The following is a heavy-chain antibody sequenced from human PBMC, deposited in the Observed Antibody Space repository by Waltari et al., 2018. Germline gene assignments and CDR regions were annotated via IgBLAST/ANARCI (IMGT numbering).Heavy chain of an antibody. CDR1: GFTFSSYA. D-gene: IGHD5-18*01. J-gene: IGHJ4*02. CDR2: ISYDGSNK. CDR3: ARESGYSYGNFDY. Sequence: QVQLVESGGGVVQPGRSLRLSCAASGFTFSSYAMHWVRQAPGKGLEWVAVISYDGSNKYYAESVKGRFTISRDNSKNTLYLQMNSLRAEDTAVYYCARESGYSYGNFDYWGQGTLVTVSS. V-gene: IGHV3-30*01.